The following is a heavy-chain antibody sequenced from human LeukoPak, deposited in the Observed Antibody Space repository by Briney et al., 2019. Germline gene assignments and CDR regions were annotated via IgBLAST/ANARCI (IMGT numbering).Heavy chain of an antibody. CDR1: GYTFTSYG. D-gene: IGHD5-12*01. V-gene: IGHV1-2*02. Sequence: GASVKVSCKASGYTFTSYGISWVRQAPGQGLEWMGWINPNSGGTNYAQSFQGRVTMTRDTSISTAYMELSRLRSDDTAVYYCARDLRGYSGYYFDYWDQGTLVTVSS. J-gene: IGHJ4*02. CDR2: INPNSGGT. CDR3: ARDLRGYSGYYFDY.